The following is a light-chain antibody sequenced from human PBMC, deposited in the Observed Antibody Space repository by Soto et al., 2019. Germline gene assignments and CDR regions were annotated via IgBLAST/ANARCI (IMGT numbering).Light chain of an antibody. CDR1: QSVSGN. CDR2: GAS. CDR3: QQYNNWLFT. Sequence: EIVMTQSPATLSVSPGERVTLSCRASQSVSGNLAWYQQKPGQAPRLLIYGASTRATGIPARFSGSGSGTEFTLNISSLQSEDVAVYYCQQYNNWLFTFGGGTRVEIK. J-gene: IGKJ4*01. V-gene: IGKV3-15*01.